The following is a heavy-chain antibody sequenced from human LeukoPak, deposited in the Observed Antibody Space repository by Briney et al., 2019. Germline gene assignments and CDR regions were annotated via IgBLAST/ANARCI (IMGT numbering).Heavy chain of an antibody. Sequence: GGSLRLSCAASGFTFSSYAMSSVRQAPGKGLEWVSAISGSGGSTYYADSVKGRFTISRDNSKDTLYLQMNSLRAEDTAVYYCAKITMIVVVITDAFDIWGQGTMVTVSS. CDR2: ISGSGGST. D-gene: IGHD3-22*01. J-gene: IGHJ3*02. CDR1: GFTFSSYA. CDR3: AKITMIVVVITDAFDI. V-gene: IGHV3-23*01.